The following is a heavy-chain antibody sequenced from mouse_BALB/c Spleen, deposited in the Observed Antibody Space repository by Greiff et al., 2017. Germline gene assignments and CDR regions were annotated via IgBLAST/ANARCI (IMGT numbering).Heavy chain of an antibody. D-gene: IGHD2-4*01. Sequence: EVKLMESGGGLVKPGGSLKLSCAASGFTFSSYAMSWVRQTPEKRLEWVATISSGGSYTYYPDSVKGRFTISRDNAKNTLYLQMSSLRSEDTAMYYCARHRGYDYDTGDYWGQGTTLTVSS. CDR1: GFTFSSYA. CDR2: ISSGGSYT. V-gene: IGHV5-9-3*01. J-gene: IGHJ2*01. CDR3: ARHRGYDYDTGDY.